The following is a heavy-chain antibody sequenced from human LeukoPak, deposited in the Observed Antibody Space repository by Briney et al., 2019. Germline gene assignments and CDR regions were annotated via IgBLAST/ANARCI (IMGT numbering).Heavy chain of an antibody. V-gene: IGHV3-21*01. D-gene: IGHD6-13*01. J-gene: IGHJ5*02. CDR3: ARVATYSSSWYDWFDP. Sequence: GGSLRLSCAASGFTFSSYCMNWVRQAPGKGLEWVSSISSSSSYIYYADSVKGRFTISRDNAKNSLYLQMNSLRAEDTAVYYCARVATYSSSWYDWFDPWGQGTLVTVSS. CDR2: ISSSSSYI. CDR1: GFTFSSYC.